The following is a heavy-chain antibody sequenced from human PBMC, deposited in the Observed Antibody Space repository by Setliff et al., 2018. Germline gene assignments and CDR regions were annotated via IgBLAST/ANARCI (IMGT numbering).Heavy chain of an antibody. Sequence: SETLSLTCDVSNFSISSGYYWGWVRQPPGKGLEWIATIYYGGGTYYNPSLKSRVTILLDMSKNQFSLRLNSLTAADTAVYFCARHRRPDYGDFISWYFDLWGRGTLVTVSS. D-gene: IGHD4-17*01. CDR1: NFSISSGYY. CDR2: IYYGGGT. CDR3: ARHRRPDYGDFISWYFDL. J-gene: IGHJ2*01. V-gene: IGHV4-38-2*01.